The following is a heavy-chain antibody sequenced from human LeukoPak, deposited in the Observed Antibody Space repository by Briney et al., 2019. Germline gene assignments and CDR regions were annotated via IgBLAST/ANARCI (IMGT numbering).Heavy chain of an antibody. CDR3: VRHDGRGGATMGAFDS. J-gene: IGHJ5*01. D-gene: IGHD4/OR15-4a*01. V-gene: IGHV4-39*01. Sequence: SETLSLTCTVSAASISSSSHHWGWIRQSPGKGLEWIGSVYYGRTTYYSPSLDSRVTISLDTSANQFSLQLNSVTAADTAVYYCVRHDGRGGATMGAFDSWGQGSLVTVSS. CDR2: VYYGRTT. CDR1: AASISSSSHH.